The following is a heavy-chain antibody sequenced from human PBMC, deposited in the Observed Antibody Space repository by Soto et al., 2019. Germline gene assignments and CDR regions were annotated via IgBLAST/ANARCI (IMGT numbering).Heavy chain of an antibody. D-gene: IGHD3-3*01. Sequence: ASVKVSCKASGYTFTSYGISWVRQAPGQGLEWMGWISAYNGNTNYAQKLQGRVTMTTDTSTSTAYMELRSLRSDDTAVYYCARTYYDFWSGYWDPIWFDPWGQGTLVTVSS. V-gene: IGHV1-18*01. CDR1: GYTFTSYG. CDR3: ARTYYDFWSGYWDPIWFDP. J-gene: IGHJ5*02. CDR2: ISAYNGNT.